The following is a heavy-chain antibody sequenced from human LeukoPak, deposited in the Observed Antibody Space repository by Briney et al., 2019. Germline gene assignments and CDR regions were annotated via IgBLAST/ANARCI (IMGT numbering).Heavy chain of an antibody. CDR2: IYTSGST. D-gene: IGHD1-1*01. J-gene: IGHJ5*01. CDR3: ARAPPYSGTPDC. Sequence: SQTLSLTCTVSGGSISSGSYYWSWIRQPAGKGLEWIGRIYTSGSTNYNPSLKSRVTISVDTSKNQFSLKLSSVTAADTAVYYCARAPPYSGTPDCWGQGTLVTVSS. CDR1: GGSISSGSYY. V-gene: IGHV4-61*02.